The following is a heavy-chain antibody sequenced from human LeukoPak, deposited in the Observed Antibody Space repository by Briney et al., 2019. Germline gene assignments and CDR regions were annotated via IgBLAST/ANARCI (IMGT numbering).Heavy chain of an antibody. J-gene: IGHJ4*02. CDR3: TTRTTVTTMGTDY. Sequence: KSGGSLRLSCAASGFIFSTYNMNWVRQAPGKGLEWVRLIKSKTDGGTADYVAPVKGRFTITRDDSKNTLFLQMNSLKTEDTAVYYCTTRTTVTTMGTDYWGQGTLVTVSS. CDR1: GFIFSTYN. CDR2: IKSKTDGGTA. V-gene: IGHV3-15*01. D-gene: IGHD4-17*01.